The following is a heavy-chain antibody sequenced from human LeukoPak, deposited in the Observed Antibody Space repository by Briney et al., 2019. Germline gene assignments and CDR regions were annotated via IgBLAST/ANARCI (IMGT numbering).Heavy chain of an antibody. CDR1: GYSFTSYW. Sequence: GESLKISCKGSGYSFTSYWIGWVRQMPGKGLEWMGIIYPGDSDTRYSPSFEGQVTISAGKSISTAYLQWSSLKASDTAMYYCATSPKSGAGALDNWGQGTMVTVSS. J-gene: IGHJ3*02. D-gene: IGHD1-26*01. CDR3: ATSPKSGAGALDN. CDR2: IYPGDSDT. V-gene: IGHV5-51*01.